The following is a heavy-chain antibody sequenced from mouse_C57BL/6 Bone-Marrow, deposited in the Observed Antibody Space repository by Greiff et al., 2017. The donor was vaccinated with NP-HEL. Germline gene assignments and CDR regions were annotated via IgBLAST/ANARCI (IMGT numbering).Heavy chain of an antibody. J-gene: IGHJ3*01. CDR2: ISSGSSTI. CDR3: ARGRLRLPWFAY. CDR1: GFTFSDYG. Sequence: EVKLVESGGGLVKPGGSLKLSCAASGFTFSDYGMHWVRQAPEKGLEWVAYISSGSSTIYYADTVKGRFTISRDNAKNTLFLQMTSLRSEDTAMYYCARGRLRLPWFAYWGQGTLVTVSA. D-gene: IGHD2-4*01. V-gene: IGHV5-17*01.